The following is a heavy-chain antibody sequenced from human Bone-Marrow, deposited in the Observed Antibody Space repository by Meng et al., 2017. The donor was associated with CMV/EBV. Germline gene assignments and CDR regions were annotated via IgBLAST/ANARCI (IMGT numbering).Heavy chain of an antibody. D-gene: IGHD3-10*01. CDR1: GFTFSSFA. CDR2: ISSADGTYK. Sequence: GGSLRLSCATCGFTFSSFAINWVRQAPGKGLEWVSTISSADGTYKSIAESVRGRFTIPRDNAKKSVFLQLNRLSVEDTATYYCARGSTGTGALGFDRWGRGSLVTFSS. CDR3: ARGSTGTGALGFDR. V-gene: IGHV3-21*01. J-gene: IGHJ5*02.